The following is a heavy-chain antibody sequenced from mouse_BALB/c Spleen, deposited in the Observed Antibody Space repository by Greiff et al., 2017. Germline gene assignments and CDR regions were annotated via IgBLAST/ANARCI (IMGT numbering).Heavy chain of an antibody. V-gene: IGHV5-6*01. CDR1: GFTFSSYG. J-gene: IGHJ4*01. Sequence: EVMVVESGGDLVKPGGSLKLSCAASGFTFSSYGMSWVRQTPDKRLEWVATISSGGSYTYYPDSVKGRFTISRDNAKNTLYLQMSSLKSEDTAMYYCAEGNAMDYWGQGTSVTVSS. CDR2: ISSGGSYT. CDR3: AEGNAMDY.